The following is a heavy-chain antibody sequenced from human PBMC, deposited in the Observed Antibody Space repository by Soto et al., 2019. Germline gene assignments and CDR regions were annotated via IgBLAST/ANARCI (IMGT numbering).Heavy chain of an antibody. Sequence: SGGSLRLSCAASGLTFRTFEMNWVRQAPGKGLEWLSYISSSGRTMYYADSVKGRFTISRDDTKNSLYLQMNSLRAEDTAVYYCARELITSYYFDYWGQGTLVTVSS. D-gene: IGHD3-22*01. J-gene: IGHJ4*01. CDR3: ARELITSYYFDY. V-gene: IGHV3-48*03. CDR2: ISSSGRTM. CDR1: GLTFRTFE.